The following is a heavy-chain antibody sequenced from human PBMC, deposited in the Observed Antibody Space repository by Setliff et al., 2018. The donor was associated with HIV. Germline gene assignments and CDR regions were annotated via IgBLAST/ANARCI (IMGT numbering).Heavy chain of an antibody. V-gene: IGHV1-69*05. J-gene: IGHJ3*02. Sequence: SVKVSCKASGYTFTNYYLHWVRQAPGQGLEWMGWIIPIFGTANYAQKFQGRVTITTDESTSTAYMELSSLRSEDTAVYYCARETAIVVVGSDAFDIWGQGTMVTVSS. CDR1: GYTFTNYY. CDR3: ARETAIVVVGSDAFDI. D-gene: IGHD3-22*01. CDR2: IIPIFGTA.